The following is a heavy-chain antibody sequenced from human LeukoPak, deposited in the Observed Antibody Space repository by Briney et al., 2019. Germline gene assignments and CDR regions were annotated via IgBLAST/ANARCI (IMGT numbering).Heavy chain of an antibody. CDR2: ISSSGSTI. CDR3: ARSSEVYDILTGYYPTPLDY. Sequence: PGGSLRLSCAASGFTFSDYYMSWIRQAPGKGLEWVSYISSSGSTIYYADSVKGRFTISRDNAKNSLYLQMNSLRAEDTAVYYCARSSEVYDILTGYYPTPLDYWGQGTLDTVSS. J-gene: IGHJ4*02. D-gene: IGHD3-9*01. CDR1: GFTFSDYY. V-gene: IGHV3-11*01.